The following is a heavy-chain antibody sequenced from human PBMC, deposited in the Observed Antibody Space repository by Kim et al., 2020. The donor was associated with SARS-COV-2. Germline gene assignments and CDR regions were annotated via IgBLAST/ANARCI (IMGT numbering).Heavy chain of an antibody. CDR3: ARVYGDYVVFDY. V-gene: IGHV4-30-4*01. D-gene: IGHD4-17*01. CDR1: GGSISSGDYY. Sequence: SETLSLTCTVSGGSISSGDYYWSWIRQPPGKGLEWIGYIYYSGSTYYNPSLKSRVTISVDTSKNQFSLKLSSVTAADTAVYYCARVYGDYVVFDYWGQGTLVTVSS. CDR2: IYYSGST. J-gene: IGHJ4*02.